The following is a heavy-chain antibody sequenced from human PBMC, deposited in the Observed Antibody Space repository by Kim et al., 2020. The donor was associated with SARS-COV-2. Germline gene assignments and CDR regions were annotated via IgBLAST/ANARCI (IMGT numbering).Heavy chain of an antibody. Sequence: GGSLRLSCAASGFTFSTFVMLWVRQAPGKGLEWVSGISGSGDRTDFADSVKGRFTISRDNSKNTLYLQMNSLRAEDRAVYYCVRGGRTHFWALVYWGQGTLVTVSS. CDR3: VRGGRTHFWALVY. CDR1: GFTFSTFV. CDR2: ISGSGDRT. V-gene: IGHV3-23*01. J-gene: IGHJ4*02. D-gene: IGHD3-16*01.